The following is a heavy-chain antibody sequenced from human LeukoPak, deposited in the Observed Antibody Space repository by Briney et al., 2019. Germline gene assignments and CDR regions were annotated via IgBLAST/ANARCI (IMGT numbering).Heavy chain of an antibody. CDR2: ITNGGSTI. V-gene: IGHV3-11*01. D-gene: IGHD3-9*01. J-gene: IGHJ6*02. CDR1: GFTFSDYN. CDR3: ARSIGLTGGGVDV. Sequence: GGSLRLSCAASGFTFSDYNMNWVRQAPGKGLEWVSYITNGGSTIHHADSVKGRFTTSRDNAKKTLYLQMNSLRAEDTAVYYCARSIGLTGGGVDVWGQGTTVTVSS.